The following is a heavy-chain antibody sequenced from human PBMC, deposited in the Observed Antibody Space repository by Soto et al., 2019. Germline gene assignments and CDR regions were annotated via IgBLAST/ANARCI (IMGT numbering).Heavy chain of an antibody. CDR3: ANSFGYFDH. J-gene: IGHJ4*02. CDR1: GFNPTTTP. CDR2: ISGTASRT. D-gene: IGHD2-2*03. V-gene: IGHV3-23*01. Sequence: EVQLLESGGALVLPGGSLRLSCTGSGFNPTTTPLSWVRQPPGKGLEWVTTISGTASRTYSVYSVKGRFFISRDNSKNTVTLQMNNLTGDDTAVYYCANSFGYFDHWGQGTRVTVSS.